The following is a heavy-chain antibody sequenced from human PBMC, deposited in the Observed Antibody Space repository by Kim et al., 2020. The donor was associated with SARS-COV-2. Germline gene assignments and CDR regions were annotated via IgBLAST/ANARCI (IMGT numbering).Heavy chain of an antibody. CDR3: ARRGDSSGWYYFDY. J-gene: IGHJ4*02. Sequence: TPSLKSRVTISVDTSKNQFSLKLSSVTAADTAVYYCARRGDSSGWYYFDYWGQGTLVTVSS. V-gene: IGHV4-59*08. D-gene: IGHD6-19*01.